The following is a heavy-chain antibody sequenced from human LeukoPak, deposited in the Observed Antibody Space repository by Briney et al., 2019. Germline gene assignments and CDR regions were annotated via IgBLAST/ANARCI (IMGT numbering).Heavy chain of an antibody. J-gene: IGHJ3*02. CDR1: GGSLTDSY. D-gene: IGHD3-22*01. Sequence: SETLSLTCTVDGGSLTDSYWTWIRQAPGQGLEWLGDINESGRTTYNPSLKSRVTILLDMSKKQFSLKVTSVTAADTAVYFCARGPYSYDSSGAFDIWGQGTMVTVSS. CDR2: INESGRT. CDR3: ARGPYSYDSSGAFDI. V-gene: IGHV4-34*01.